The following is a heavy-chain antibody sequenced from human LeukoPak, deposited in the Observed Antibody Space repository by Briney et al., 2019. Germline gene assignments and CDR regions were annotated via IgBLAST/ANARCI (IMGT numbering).Heavy chain of an antibody. Sequence: ASVKVSCKPSGYTFTSYGISWVRQAPGQGLEWMGWISAYNGNTNYAQKFQGRVTMTTDTSTSTAYMELRSLRSDDTAVYYCARAGGFYDFWSGYYTRSYYYYMDVWGKGTTVTVSS. D-gene: IGHD3-3*01. CDR2: ISAYNGNT. CDR3: ARAGGFYDFWSGYYTRSYYYYMDV. V-gene: IGHV1-18*01. J-gene: IGHJ6*03. CDR1: GYTFTSYG.